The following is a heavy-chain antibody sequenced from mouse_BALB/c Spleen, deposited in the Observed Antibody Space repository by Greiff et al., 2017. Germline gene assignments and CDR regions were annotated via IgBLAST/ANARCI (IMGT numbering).Heavy chain of an antibody. CDR3: ARGGPSFAY. Sequence: LQQSGGGLVKPGGSLKLSCAASGFTFSSYAMSWVRQTPEKRLEWVASISSGGSTYYPDSVKGRFTISRDNARNILYLQMSSLRSEDTAMYCCARGGPSFAYWGQGTLVTVSA. CDR1: GFTFSSYA. V-gene: IGHV5-6-5*01. CDR2: ISSGGST. J-gene: IGHJ3*01.